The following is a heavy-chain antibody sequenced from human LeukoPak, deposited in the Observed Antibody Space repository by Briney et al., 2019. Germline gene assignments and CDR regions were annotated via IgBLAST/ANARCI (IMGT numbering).Heavy chain of an antibody. CDR1: GFTFSSYW. Sequence: AGGSLRLTCAASGFTFSSYWMSWVRQAPGKGLEWVANIKQDGSEKYYVDSVKGRFTISRDNAKNSLYLQMNSLRAEDTAVYYCARDRGIEVPAADPYYFDYWGQGTLVTVSS. CDR2: IKQDGSEK. CDR3: ARDRGIEVPAADPYYFDY. D-gene: IGHD2-2*01. J-gene: IGHJ4*02. V-gene: IGHV3-7*01.